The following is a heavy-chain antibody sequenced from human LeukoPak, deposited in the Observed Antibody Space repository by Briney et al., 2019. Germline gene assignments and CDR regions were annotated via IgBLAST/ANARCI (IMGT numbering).Heavy chain of an antibody. CDR3: ARDITIFGSTGGFDP. Sequence: GGSLRLSCAASGFTFSSYAMSWVRQAPGKGLEWVSAISGSGGSTYYADSVKGRFTISRDNSKNTLYLQVSSLRAEDTAVYYCARDITIFGSTGGFDPWGQGTLVTVSS. CDR2: ISGSGGST. D-gene: IGHD3-3*01. J-gene: IGHJ5*02. CDR1: GFTFSSYA. V-gene: IGHV3-23*01.